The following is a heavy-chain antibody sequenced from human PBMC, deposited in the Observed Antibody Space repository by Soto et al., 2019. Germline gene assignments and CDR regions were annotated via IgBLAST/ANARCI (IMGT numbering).Heavy chain of an antibody. CDR1: GDTFSSYA. D-gene: IGHD3-22*01. J-gene: IGHJ4*02. V-gene: IGHV1-69*01. Sequence: QVQLVQSGAEVKKPGSSVKVSCKASGDTFSSYAINWVRQAPGQGLEWMGGSIPMFGTANYAQKFKGRGTITAGESTSTVYMELSSLRSEDTAVYYCARVGPAHYYDSSGYYSPLDYWGQGTLVTVSS. CDR2: SIPMFGTA. CDR3: ARVGPAHYYDSSGYYSPLDY.